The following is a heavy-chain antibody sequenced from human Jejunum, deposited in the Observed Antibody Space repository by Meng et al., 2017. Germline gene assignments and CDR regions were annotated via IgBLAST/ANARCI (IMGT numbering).Heavy chain of an antibody. D-gene: IGHD3-3*01. CDR3: ARATSGVSDPYNFGF. CDR1: GYTFTNCW. Sequence: GGSLRLSCKTSGYTFTNCWIGWVRQMPGEGLEWMGIIYPGDSDTRYSPSFRGLVTISADYSISTAYLQWASLEASDTAMYYCARATSGVSDPYNFGFWGQGTLVNVCS. J-gene: IGHJ4*02. V-gene: IGHV5-51*01. CDR2: IYPGDSDT.